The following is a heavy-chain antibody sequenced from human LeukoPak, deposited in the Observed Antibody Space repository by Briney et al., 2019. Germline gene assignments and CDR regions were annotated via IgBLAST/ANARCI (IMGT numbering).Heavy chain of an antibody. V-gene: IGHV3-7*01. Sequence: GGSLTLSCAASGVTFSGYWMSWVRQAPGKGLEWVANIKQDGSEKYNVDSVKGRFTISRDNAKNSLYLQMNSLRAEDTAVYYCARGLRTIEYWGQGTLVTVSS. D-gene: IGHD1-7*01. CDR3: ARGLRTIEY. J-gene: IGHJ4*02. CDR2: IKQDGSEK. CDR1: GVTFSGYW.